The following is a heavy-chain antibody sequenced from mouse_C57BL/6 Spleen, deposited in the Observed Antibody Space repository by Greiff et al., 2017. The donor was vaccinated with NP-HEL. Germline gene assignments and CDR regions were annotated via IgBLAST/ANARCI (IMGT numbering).Heavy chain of an antibody. CDR3: ARVYGSSYGHYFDY. CDR2: ISYDGSN. CDR1: GYSITSGYY. Sequence: EVKLMESGPGLVKPSQSLSLTCSVTGYSITSGYYWNWIRQFPGNKLEWMGYISYDGSNNYNPSLKNRISITRDTSKNQFFLKLNSVTTEDTATYYCARVYGSSYGHYFDYWGQGTTLTVSS. J-gene: IGHJ2*01. D-gene: IGHD1-1*01. V-gene: IGHV3-6*01.